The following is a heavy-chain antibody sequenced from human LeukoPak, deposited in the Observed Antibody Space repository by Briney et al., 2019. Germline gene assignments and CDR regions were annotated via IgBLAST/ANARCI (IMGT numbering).Heavy chain of an antibody. J-gene: IGHJ4*02. CDR1: GVSFSNYN. CDR2: ISTRGSDT. Sequence: GGTLTLSCAVSGVSFSNYNLNWVRQAPGKGLEWVSAISTRGSDTTNAASVKGRFTISRDNAKNSLYLQMSRLRAEDTAVYYCARGSRTLVVYYLYSCGQGTLVTVSS. D-gene: IGHD2-2*01. V-gene: IGHV3-21*01. CDR3: ARGSRTLVVYYLYS.